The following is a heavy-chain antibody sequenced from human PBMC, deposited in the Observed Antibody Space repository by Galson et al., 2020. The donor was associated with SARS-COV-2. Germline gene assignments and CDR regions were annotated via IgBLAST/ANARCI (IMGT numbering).Heavy chain of an antibody. J-gene: IGHJ6*02. CDR2: IHHARSP. Sequence: SETLSLTCAVSGVSITSNIWWIWVRQAPGRGLEWIGEIHHARSPNYNPSLKSRVTISIDTSKNQFSLRLNSVTAADTAVYFCARDPRAYDNALLYYGVDVWGQGTSVTVTS. CDR1: GVSITSNIW. V-gene: IGHV4-4*02. D-gene: IGHD3-16*01. CDR3: ARDPRAYDNALLYYGVDV.